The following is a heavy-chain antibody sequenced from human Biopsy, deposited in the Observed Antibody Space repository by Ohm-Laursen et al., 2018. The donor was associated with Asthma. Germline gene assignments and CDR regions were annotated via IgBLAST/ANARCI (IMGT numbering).Heavy chain of an antibody. CDR2: LIPVLGTA. J-gene: IGHJ6*02. Sequence: SSVKVSCKASGGSFSNYAISWVRQAPRQGLEWMGGLIPVLGTADYAQMFEGRVTITADESTSTAYMGLSSLRSEDTAVYYCARGYSGSDRIVYYYSGMEVWGPGTTVTVSS. CDR3: ARGYSGSDRIVYYYSGMEV. CDR1: GGSFSNYA. D-gene: IGHD5-12*01. V-gene: IGHV1-69*01.